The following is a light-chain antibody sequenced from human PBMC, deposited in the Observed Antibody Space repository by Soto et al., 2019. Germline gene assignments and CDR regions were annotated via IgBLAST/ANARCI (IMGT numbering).Light chain of an antibody. CDR1: HSLLHITGETF. J-gene: IGKJ5*01. CDR3: MQSIQLPPT. V-gene: IGKV2D-29*02. CDR2: EVS. Sequence: DIVMTQSPLSLPVTPGEPASISCRSSHSLLHITGETFLFWYLQKPGQSPQLLIYEVSTRVSGVPDRFSGSGSGTDFTLEISRVETDDVGIYYCMQSIQLPPTFGQGTRLEIK.